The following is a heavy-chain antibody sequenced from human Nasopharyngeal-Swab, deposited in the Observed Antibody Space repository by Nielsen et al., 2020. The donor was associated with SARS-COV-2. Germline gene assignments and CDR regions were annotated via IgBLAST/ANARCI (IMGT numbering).Heavy chain of an antibody. D-gene: IGHD6-13*01. CDR1: GGTFSDYA. Sequence: SVKVSCKASGGTFSDYAISWVRQAPGQGLEWMGGIIPIFGTVDYAQKFQGRVTITADKSTSTAFMELSSLRAEDTALYHCARPLSRDSTWTTEANWFDPWGQGTLVTVSS. CDR2: IIPIFGTV. J-gene: IGHJ5*02. V-gene: IGHV1-69*06. CDR3: ARPLSRDSTWTTEANWFDP.